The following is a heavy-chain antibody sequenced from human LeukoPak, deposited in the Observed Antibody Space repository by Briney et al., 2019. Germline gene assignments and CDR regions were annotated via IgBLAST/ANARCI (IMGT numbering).Heavy chain of an antibody. Sequence: GGSLRLSCAASGFTFSSYSMNWVRQAPGKGLEWVSFISSSSSTIYYADSVKGRFTISRDNAKNSLYLQMNSLRAEDTALYYCAKAPNQVAGPTTFDYWGQGTLVTVSS. D-gene: IGHD2-15*01. J-gene: IGHJ4*02. CDR2: ISSSSSTI. V-gene: IGHV3-48*04. CDR3: AKAPNQVAGPTTFDY. CDR1: GFTFSSYS.